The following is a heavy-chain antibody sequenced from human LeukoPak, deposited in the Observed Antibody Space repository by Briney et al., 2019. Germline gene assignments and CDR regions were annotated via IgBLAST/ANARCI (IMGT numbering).Heavy chain of an antibody. CDR1: GYTFTSYY. J-gene: IGHJ5*02. Sequence: EASVKVSCKASGYTFTSYYMHWVRQAPGQGLDWMGIINPSGGSTSYAQKFQGRVTMTRDMSTSTVYMELSSLRSEDTAVYYCARGEEDTAASNWFDPWGQGTLVTVSS. CDR3: ARGEEDTAASNWFDP. V-gene: IGHV1-46*01. CDR2: INPSGGST. D-gene: IGHD5-18*01.